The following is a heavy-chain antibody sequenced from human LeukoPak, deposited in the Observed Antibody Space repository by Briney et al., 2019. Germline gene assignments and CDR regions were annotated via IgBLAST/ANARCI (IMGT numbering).Heavy chain of an antibody. CDR1: GYTFTGYY. J-gene: IGHJ4*02. CDR2: INPNSGGT. Sequence: ASVKVSCKASGYTFTGYYMHWVRQAPGQGLEWMGWINPNSGGTNYAQKFQGWVTMTRDTSISTAYMELSSLRSEDTAVYYCARVGQPYYYDSSGYRTAFDYWGQGTLVTVSS. V-gene: IGHV1-2*04. CDR3: ARVGQPYYYDSSGYRTAFDY. D-gene: IGHD3-22*01.